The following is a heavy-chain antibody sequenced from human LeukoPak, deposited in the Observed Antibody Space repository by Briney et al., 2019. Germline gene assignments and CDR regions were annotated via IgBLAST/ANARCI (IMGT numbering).Heavy chain of an antibody. V-gene: IGHV4-4*02. Sequence: SGTLSLTCAVSGDSISSSIWWTWVRQPPGKGLEWIGETYHSGSTNYNPPLKSRVAISIDNSKNQFSLKLTSVTAADTAIYYCATIRGGCSSTSCYFENWGQGTLVTVSS. CDR3: ATIRGGCSSTSCYFEN. J-gene: IGHJ4*02. CDR2: TYHSGST. CDR1: GDSISSSIW. D-gene: IGHD2-2*01.